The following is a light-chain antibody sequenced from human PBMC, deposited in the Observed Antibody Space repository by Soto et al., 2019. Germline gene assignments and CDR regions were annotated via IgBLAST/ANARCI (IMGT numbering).Light chain of an antibody. V-gene: IGLV2-14*01. CDR3: NSYRSTHTV. CDR2: EVS. CDR1: SSDIGADRY. J-gene: IGLJ3*02. Sequence: QSALTQPASVSGSPGQSITISCTGTSSDIGADRYVSWYQQYPGKAPKLMIYEVSNRPSGVSNRFSGSKSGNTASLTISGLQAEDEADYYCNSYRSTHTVFGGGTKLTVL.